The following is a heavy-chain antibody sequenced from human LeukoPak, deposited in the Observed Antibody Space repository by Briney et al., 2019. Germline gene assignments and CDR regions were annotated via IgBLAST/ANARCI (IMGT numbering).Heavy chain of an antibody. V-gene: IGHV4-4*02. CDR2: IYHSGST. D-gene: IGHD3-16*02. CDR3: ASLGLRLGKLSSYYSDY. CDR1: GGSISSSNW. J-gene: IGHJ4*02. Sequence: SETLSLTCAVSGGSISSSNWRSWVRQPPGKGLEWIGEIYHSGSTNYNPSLKSRVTISVDKSKNQFSLKLSSVTAADTAVYYCASLGLRLGKLSSYYSDYWGQGTLVTVSS.